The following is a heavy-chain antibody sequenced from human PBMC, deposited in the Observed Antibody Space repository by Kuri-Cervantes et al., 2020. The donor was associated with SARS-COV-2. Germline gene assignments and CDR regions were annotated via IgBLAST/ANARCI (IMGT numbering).Heavy chain of an antibody. D-gene: IGHD1-26*01. V-gene: IGHV1-18*01. CDR1: GYTFTSYG. Sequence: ATVKVSCKASGYTFTSYGISWVRQAPGQGLEWMGWISAYNGNTNYAQKLQGRVTMTTDTSTSAAYMELRSLRSDDTAVYYCARGEGAAPDLDAFDIWGQGTMVTVSS. J-gene: IGHJ3*02. CDR2: ISAYNGNT. CDR3: ARGEGAAPDLDAFDI.